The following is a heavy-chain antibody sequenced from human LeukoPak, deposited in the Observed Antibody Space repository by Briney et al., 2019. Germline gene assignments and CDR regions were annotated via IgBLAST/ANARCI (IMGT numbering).Heavy chain of an antibody. V-gene: IGHV3-15*01. D-gene: IGHD3-22*01. CDR3: TTVPYYYDNSDYYLGVFDY. Sequence: GGSLSPSCAAPGFTFSNAWMSWVGQAPGKGLKGVGRIKSKADGGTTDDAAPVKGRFTISKDDSKNTLYLQMNSLKTEDTAVYYCTTVPYYYDNSDYYLGVFDYWGQGTLVTVSS. CDR1: GFTFSNAW. J-gene: IGHJ4*02. CDR2: IKSKADGGTT.